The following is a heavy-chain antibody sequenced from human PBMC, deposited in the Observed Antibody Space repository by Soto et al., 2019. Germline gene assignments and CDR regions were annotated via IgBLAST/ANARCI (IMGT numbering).Heavy chain of an antibody. CDR1: GFTFSSYS. J-gene: IGHJ6*02. D-gene: IGHD3-3*01. V-gene: IGHV3-48*02. Sequence: GGSLRLSCAASGFTFSSYSMNWVRQAPGKGLEWVSYISSSSSTIYYADSVKGRFTISRDNAKNSLYLQMNSLRDEDTAVYYCARDIFLEWLLSPHYYYYGMDVWGQGTTVTVSS. CDR3: ARDIFLEWLLSPHYYYYGMDV. CDR2: ISSSSSTI.